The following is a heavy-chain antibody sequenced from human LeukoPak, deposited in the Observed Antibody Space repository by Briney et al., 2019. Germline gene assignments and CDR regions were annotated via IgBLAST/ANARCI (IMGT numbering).Heavy chain of an antibody. V-gene: IGHV3-30*02. CDR3: AREGGRAVPGRFDQ. CDR2: IQNDGSDK. J-gene: IGHJ4*02. D-gene: IGHD6-13*01. Sequence: PGGSLRLSCAASGINFRSSGMPWVRQAPGKGLEWVTFIQNDGSDKYYAASVKGRFTISRDNSKNTVYLHMASLRADDTALYYCAREGGRAVPGRFDQWGQGTLVTVSS. CDR1: GINFRSSG.